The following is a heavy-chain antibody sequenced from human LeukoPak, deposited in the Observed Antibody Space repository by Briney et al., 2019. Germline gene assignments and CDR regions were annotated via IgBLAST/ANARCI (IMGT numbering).Heavy chain of an antibody. J-gene: IGHJ5*02. D-gene: IGHD3-3*01. V-gene: IGHV1-18*01. CDR2: ISAYNGNT. CDR1: GGTFSSYA. CDR3: ARALSPLDGVADP. Sequence: VASVKVSCKASGGTFSSYAISWVRQAPGLGLEWMGWISAYNGNTNYAQKLQGRVTMTTDTSTSTAYMELRSLRSDDTAVYYCARALSPLDGVADPWGQGTLVTVSS.